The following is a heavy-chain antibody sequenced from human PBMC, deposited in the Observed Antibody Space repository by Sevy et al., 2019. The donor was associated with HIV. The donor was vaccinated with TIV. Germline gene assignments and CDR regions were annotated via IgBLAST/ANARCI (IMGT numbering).Heavy chain of an antibody. CDR1: GYTLSDLS. V-gene: IGHV1-24*01. D-gene: IGHD3-22*01. CDR3: ATLEYFYDTSGYSSGDY. J-gene: IGHJ4*02. CDR2: FDPEDGET. Sequence: ASVKGSCKVSGYTLSDLSMYWVRQAPGKGLEWMGGFDPEDGETIYAQKFQGRVTMTEDTSTDTAYMELSSLRSEDTAVYYCATLEYFYDTSGYSSGDYWGQGTLVTVSS.